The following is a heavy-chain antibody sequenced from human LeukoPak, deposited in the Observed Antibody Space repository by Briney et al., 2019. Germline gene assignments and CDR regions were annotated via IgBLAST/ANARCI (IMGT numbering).Heavy chain of an antibody. D-gene: IGHD6-13*01. J-gene: IGHJ6*02. CDR3: ARGGAAAGTFPYYYYGMDV. CDR2: MNPNSGNT. Sequence: ASVKVSCKASGYTFTSYDINWVRQATGQGLEWMGWMNPNSGNTGYAQKFQGRVTMTRNTSISTAYMELSSLRSEDTAVYYSARGGAAAGTFPYYYYGMDVWGQGTTVTVSS. V-gene: IGHV1-8*01. CDR1: GYTFTSYD.